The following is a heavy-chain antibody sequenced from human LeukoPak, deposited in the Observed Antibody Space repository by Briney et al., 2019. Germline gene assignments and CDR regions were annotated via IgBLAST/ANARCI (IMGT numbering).Heavy chain of an antibody. D-gene: IGHD5-24*01. CDR3: ARGDGRDGYKGRLDY. CDR2: INHSGST. V-gene: IGHV4-34*01. Sequence: AETLSLSCAAYGGSFSGYYWSWIRQPPGKGLEWIGEINHSGSTDYNPSLKSRLTISVDTSKNQFSLKMSSVPAADTAVYYCARGDGRDGYKGRLDYWGQGTLVTVSS. CDR1: GGSFSGYY. J-gene: IGHJ4*02.